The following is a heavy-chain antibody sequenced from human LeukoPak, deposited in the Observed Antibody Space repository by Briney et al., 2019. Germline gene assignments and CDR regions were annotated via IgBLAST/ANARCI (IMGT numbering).Heavy chain of an antibody. CDR2: IYPDDSDT. D-gene: IGHD3-22*01. Sequence: GESLQISSKGSGYRFTSYWSAWVRQMPGKGLEWMGIIYPDDSDTRYSPSFQGQVTISADKSVRTAYLQWSSLKASDTAMYYCARPNITSYYDSRGYDAFDVWGQGTMVTVSS. CDR1: GYRFTSYW. V-gene: IGHV5-51*01. J-gene: IGHJ3*01. CDR3: ARPNITSYYDSRGYDAFDV.